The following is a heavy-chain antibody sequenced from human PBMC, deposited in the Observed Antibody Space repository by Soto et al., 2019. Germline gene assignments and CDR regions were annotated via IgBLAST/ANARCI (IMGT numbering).Heavy chain of an antibody. V-gene: IGHV1-2*02. Sequence: QVQLVQSGAEVKKPGASVKVSCKASGYTFTDYFIHWVRQAPGQGLEWMGWMNPNTGVTNYAQTFQDRVTMTRDTSITTAYMELSSLRSDDTAVYFCARVPCIVTTCSPLNCFAPWGQGTLVTVSS. CDR1: GYTFTDYF. CDR3: ARVPCIVTTCSPLNCFAP. J-gene: IGHJ5*02. D-gene: IGHD2-15*01. CDR2: MNPNTGVT.